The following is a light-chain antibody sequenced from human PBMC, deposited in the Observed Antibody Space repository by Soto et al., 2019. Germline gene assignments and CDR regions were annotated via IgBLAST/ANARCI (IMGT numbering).Light chain of an antibody. J-gene: IGKJ4*01. V-gene: IGKV4-1*01. CDR3: QQYYRPPLT. Sequence: DIVMTQSPHSLAVSLGERATIDCKSSQRSLYSSNNKNYLAWYQQKPGQPPKLLIYWASTRESGVPDRCSGSGSRTDFTLTINSLQDEDVASYFCQQYYRPPLTFGGGTKVEIK. CDR2: WAS. CDR1: QRSLYSSNNKNY.